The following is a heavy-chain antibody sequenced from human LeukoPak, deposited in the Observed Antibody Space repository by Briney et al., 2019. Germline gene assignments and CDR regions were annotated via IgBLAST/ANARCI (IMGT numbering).Heavy chain of an antibody. CDR3: ARRVSYGDYYGSVDY. CDR2: IYYSGST. Sequence: KPSETLSLTCTVYGGSISSSSYYCGWIRQPPGKGLEWIGSIYYSGSTYYNPSLKSRVTISVDTSKNQFSLKLSSVTAADTAVYYCARRVSYGDYYGSVDYWGQGTLVTVSS. J-gene: IGHJ4*02. CDR1: GGSISSSSYY. V-gene: IGHV4-39*07. D-gene: IGHD4-17*01.